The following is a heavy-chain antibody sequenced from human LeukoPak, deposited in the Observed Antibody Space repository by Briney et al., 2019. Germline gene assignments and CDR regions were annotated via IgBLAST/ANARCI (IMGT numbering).Heavy chain of an antibody. V-gene: IGHV3-73*01. J-gene: IGHJ4*02. Sequence: PGRSLRLSCAASGFTFSSYSMNWVRQASGKGLEWLGRIRSKANNYAISYAASVRGRFTVSRDDSKNMAYLQMSSLRTEDTAIYYCTRLGDYSEAGGYWGQGTLVTVSS. D-gene: IGHD4-11*01. CDR3: TRLGDYSEAGGY. CDR1: GFTFSSYS. CDR2: IRSKANNYAI.